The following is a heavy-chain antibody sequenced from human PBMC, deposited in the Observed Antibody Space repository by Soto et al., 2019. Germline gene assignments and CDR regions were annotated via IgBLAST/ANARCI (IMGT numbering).Heavy chain of an antibody. Sequence: GSLRLSCAASGFTFSSYAMSWVRQATGKGLEWVSAISGSGGSTYYADSVKGRFTISRDNSKNTLYLQMNSLRAEDTAVYYCAKDSPYYDSSGYYPDAFDIWGQGTMVTVSS. J-gene: IGHJ3*02. CDR2: ISGSGGST. CDR3: AKDSPYYDSSGYYPDAFDI. D-gene: IGHD3-22*01. CDR1: GFTFSSYA. V-gene: IGHV3-23*01.